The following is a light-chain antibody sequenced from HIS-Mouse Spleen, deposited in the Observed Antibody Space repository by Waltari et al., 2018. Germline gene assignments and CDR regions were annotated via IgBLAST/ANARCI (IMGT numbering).Light chain of an antibody. CDR2: KDS. J-gene: IGLJ2*01. V-gene: IGLV3-25*03. Sequence: SYELTQPPSVSVSPGQTARTTCSGDALQKQYAYWYQQKPGQAPVLVIYKDSERPSGIPERFSGSSSGTTVTLTISGVQAEDEADYYCQSADSSGTHVVFGGGTKLTVL. CDR1: ALQKQY. CDR3: QSADSSGTHVV.